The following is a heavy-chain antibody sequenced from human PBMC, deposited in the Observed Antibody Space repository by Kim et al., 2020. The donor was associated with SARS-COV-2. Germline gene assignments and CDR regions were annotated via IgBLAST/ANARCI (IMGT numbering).Heavy chain of an antibody. J-gene: IGHJ3*01. D-gene: IGHD3-10*01. CDR2: VYKNGTT. Sequence: SETLSLTCIVSGGSVIGSSYYWAWIRQPPGRGLEFIGSVYKNGTTYYNPSLKGRFTISVDRSRDQFSLKLTSVTAADTAVYYCARPGPGQQLGDAFDVWG. CDR3: ARPGPGQQLGDAFDV. CDR1: GGSVIGSSYY. V-gene: IGHV4-39*01.